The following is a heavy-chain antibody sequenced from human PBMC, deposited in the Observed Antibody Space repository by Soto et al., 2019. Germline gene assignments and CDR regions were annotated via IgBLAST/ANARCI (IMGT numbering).Heavy chain of an antibody. V-gene: IGHV1-69*01. CDR1: GGTFSSYA. D-gene: IGHD4-17*01. J-gene: IGHJ4*02. CDR2: IIPIFGTA. CDR3: ARASLHRPGLRLPQGAGVFDY. Sequence: QVPLVQSGAEVKKPGSSVKVSCKASGGTFSSYAITWVRQAPGQGLEWMGGIIPIFGTANYAQQFQGRVTTTADESTSAAYMELSSLRSEDTAVYYCARASLHRPGLRLPQGAGVFDYWCQGTLVTVSS.